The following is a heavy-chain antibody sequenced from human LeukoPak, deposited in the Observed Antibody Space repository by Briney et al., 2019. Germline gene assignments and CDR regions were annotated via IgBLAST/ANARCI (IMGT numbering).Heavy chain of an antibody. D-gene: IGHD5-18*01. V-gene: IGHV3-49*04. CDR3: SRGPIQLWVHNGVDV. CDR2: IGSKAYRGTT. Sequence: GWSLRLSCTTSGFNFGDHAMTWVRQAPGKGLEWVGFIGSKAYRGTTEYAASVKGRFTISRDDSKSVVYLQMNSLKSEDTAVYYCSRGPIQLWVHNGVDVWGQGTTVTVSS. CDR1: GFNFGDHA. J-gene: IGHJ6*02.